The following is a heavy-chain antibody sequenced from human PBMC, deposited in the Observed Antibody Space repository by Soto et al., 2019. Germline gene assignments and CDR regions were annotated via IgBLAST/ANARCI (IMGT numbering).Heavy chain of an antibody. D-gene: IGHD4-17*01. J-gene: IGHJ6*02. CDR2: ISSSSSTI. Sequence: PGGSLRLSCAASGFTFSSYSMNWVRQAPGKGLEWVSYISSSSSTIYYADSVKGRFTISRDNAKNSLYLQMNSLRAEDTAVYYCARDSNYGGFYYYYGMDVWGQGTTVTVSS. V-gene: IGHV3-48*01. CDR1: GFTFSSYS. CDR3: ARDSNYGGFYYYYGMDV.